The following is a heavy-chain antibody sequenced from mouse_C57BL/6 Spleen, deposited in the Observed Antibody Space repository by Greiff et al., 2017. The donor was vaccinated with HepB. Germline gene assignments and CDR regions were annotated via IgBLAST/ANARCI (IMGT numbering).Heavy chain of an antibody. D-gene: IGHD1-1*01. CDR3: ARLNYNGSGYFDY. CDR1: GFNFTDYY. Sequence: EVHLVESGGGLVQPGGSLSLSCAASGFNFTDYYMSWVRQPPGKALEWLGFIRNKANGYTTEYSASVKGRFTISRDNSQSILYLQMNALRAEDSATYYCARLNYNGSGYFDYRDQGTTLTVAS. V-gene: IGHV7-3*01. J-gene: IGHJ2*01. CDR2: IRNKANGYTT.